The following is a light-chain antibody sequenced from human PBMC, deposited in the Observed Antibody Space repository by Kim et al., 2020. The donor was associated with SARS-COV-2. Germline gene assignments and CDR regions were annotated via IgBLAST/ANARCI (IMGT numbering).Light chain of an antibody. V-gene: IGKV3D-15*01. CDR3: QQYNNWPYT. J-gene: IGKJ2*01. Sequence: EIVMTQSPATLSVSPGERATLSCRASQSVNSNLAWYQQKPGQAPRLLIYGASTRATGIPAGFSGSGSGTDFTLTISSLQSEDFAVYYCQQYNNWPYTFGQGTKLEIK. CDR1: QSVNSN. CDR2: GAS.